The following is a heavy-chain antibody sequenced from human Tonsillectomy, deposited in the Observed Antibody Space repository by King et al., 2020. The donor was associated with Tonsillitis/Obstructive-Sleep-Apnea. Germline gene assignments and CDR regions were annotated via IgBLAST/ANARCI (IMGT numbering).Heavy chain of an antibody. CDR2: ISSGSSYT. D-gene: IGHD2-2*01. CDR1: GFTFSDYY. J-gene: IGHJ3*02. Sequence: VQLVESGGGLVKPEGSLRLSCAASGFTFSDYYMSWIRQAPGKGLEWVSYISSGSSYTNYADSVKGRFTISRDNAKNSLYLQMNSLKAEDTAVYYCAREGPLIPFCSGSGCYVGNAFDIWGQGTMVTVSS. V-gene: IGHV3-11*06. CDR3: AREGPLIPFCSGSGCYVGNAFDI.